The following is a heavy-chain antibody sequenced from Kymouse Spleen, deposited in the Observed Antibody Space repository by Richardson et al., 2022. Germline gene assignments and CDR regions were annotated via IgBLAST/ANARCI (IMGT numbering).Heavy chain of an antibody. V-gene: IGHV4-34*01. Sequence: QVQLQQWGAGLLKPSETLSLTCAVYGGSFSGYYWSWIRQPPGKGLEWIGEINHSGSTNYNPSLKSRVTISVDTSKNQFSLKLSSVTAADTAVYYCARGRDGYSGYGYFDYWGQGTLVTVSS. CDR3: ARGRDGYSGYGYFDY. CDR1: GGSFSGYY. J-gene: IGHJ4*02. CDR2: INHSGST. D-gene: IGHD5-12*01.